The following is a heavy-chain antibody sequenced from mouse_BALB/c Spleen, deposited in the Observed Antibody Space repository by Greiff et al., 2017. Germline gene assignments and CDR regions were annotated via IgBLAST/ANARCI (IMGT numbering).Heavy chain of an antibody. CDR2: ISSGSSTI. Sequence: EVQVVESGGGLVQPGGSRKLSCAASGFTFSSFGMHWVRQAPEKGLEWVAYISSGSSTIYYADTVKGRFTISRDNPKNTLFLQMTSLRSEDTAMYYCARYYGSSYAMDYWGQGPSVTVSS. D-gene: IGHD1-1*01. V-gene: IGHV5-17*02. CDR1: GFTFSSFG. J-gene: IGHJ4*01. CDR3: ARYYGSSYAMDY.